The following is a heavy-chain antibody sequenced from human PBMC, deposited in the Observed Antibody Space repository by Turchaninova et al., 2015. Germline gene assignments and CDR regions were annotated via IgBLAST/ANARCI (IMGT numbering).Heavy chain of an antibody. J-gene: IGHJ4*02. CDR3: ARHSHGDYRAYFDD. V-gene: IGHV4-59*01. CDR1: GGSISPYF. D-gene: IGHD4-17*01. CDR2: IHYRGGT. Sequence: QVQLQESGPGLVKPSETLSLTCTVSGGSISPYFRSWIRQSPGRGLEWIGYIHYRGGTDYTPTLKSRVTISIDRSKNQFSLKVNSVTAADTAIYSCARHSHGDYRAYFDDWGQGTLVTVSS.